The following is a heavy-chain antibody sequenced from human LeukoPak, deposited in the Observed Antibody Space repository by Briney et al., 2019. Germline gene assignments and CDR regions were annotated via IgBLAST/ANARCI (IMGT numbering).Heavy chain of an antibody. CDR3: AREGSGTAWFDP. D-gene: IGHD2-15*01. CDR2: INPNSGGT. Sequence: GASVKVSCKASGYTFTGYYMHWVRQAPAHGLEWMGWINPNSGGTNYAQKFQGRVTMTRDTSISTADMELSRLRSDDTAVYYCAREGSGTAWFDPWGQGTLVTVSS. J-gene: IGHJ5*02. V-gene: IGHV1-2*02. CDR1: GYTFTGYY.